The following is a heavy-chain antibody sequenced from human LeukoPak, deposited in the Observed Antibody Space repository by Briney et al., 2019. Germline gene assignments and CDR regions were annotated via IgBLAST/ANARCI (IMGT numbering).Heavy chain of an antibody. D-gene: IGHD1-26*01. CDR2: IFYSGST. V-gene: IGHV4-59*08. CDR3: ARSGSGSYSKWSDP. J-gene: IGHJ5*02. Sequence: SETLPLTCTVSGGSISSYYWSWIRQPPGKGLEYIGYIFYSGSTNYNPSLKSRVTMSVDTSKNQFSLRLSSVTAADTAVYYCARSGSGSYSKWSDPWGQGTLVTVSS. CDR1: GGSISSYY.